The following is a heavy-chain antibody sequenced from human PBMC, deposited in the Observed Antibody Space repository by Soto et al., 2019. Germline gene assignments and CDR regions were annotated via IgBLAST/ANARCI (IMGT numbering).Heavy chain of an antibody. CDR2: IYHSGST. D-gene: IGHD6-13*01. CDR3: ARGARYSSSWSIDY. V-gene: IGHV4-4*02. J-gene: IGHJ4*02. CDR1: GGSTSSSNW. Sequence: SETLSLTCAVSGGSTSSSNWWSWVRQPPGKGLEWIGEIYHSGSTNYNPSLKSRVTISVDKSKNQFSLKLSSVTAADTAVYYCARGARYSSSWSIDYWGQGTLVTVSS.